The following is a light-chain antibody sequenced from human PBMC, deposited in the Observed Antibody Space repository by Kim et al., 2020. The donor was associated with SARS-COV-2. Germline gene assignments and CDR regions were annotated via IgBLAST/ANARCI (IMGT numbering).Light chain of an antibody. V-gene: IGLV6-57*01. CDR1: SGSIASNY. CDR3: QSYDSSNWV. J-gene: IGLJ3*02. CDR2: EDN. Sequence: GKTVTRSCTRSSGSIASNYVQWYQQRPGSSPTTVIYEDNQSPAGVPDRFSGSIDSSSNSASLTISGLKTEDEADYYCQSYDSSNWVFGGGTKLTVL.